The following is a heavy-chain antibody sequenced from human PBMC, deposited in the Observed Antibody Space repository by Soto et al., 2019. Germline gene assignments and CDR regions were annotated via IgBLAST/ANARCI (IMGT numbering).Heavy chain of an antibody. Sequence: PGGSLRLSCVGSGFTFSTYSINWVRQAPGKGLEWVSSISSRSDIYYADSVKGRFTISRDNAKNSVSPQMNSLRAEDTAVYYCAREYTAWPLAYGLDVWGQGTTVTVS. CDR1: GFTFSTYS. J-gene: IGHJ6*02. D-gene: IGHD2-2*02. V-gene: IGHV3-21*01. CDR3: AREYTAWPLAYGLDV. CDR2: ISSRSDI.